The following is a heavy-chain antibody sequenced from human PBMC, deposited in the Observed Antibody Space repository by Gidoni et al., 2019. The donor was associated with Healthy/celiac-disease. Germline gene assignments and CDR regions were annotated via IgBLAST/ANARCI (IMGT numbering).Heavy chain of an antibody. J-gene: IGHJ4*02. Sequence: EVQLVESGGVLVKPGGSLRLSCAASGFTFSSYSMNWVRQAPGKGLEWVSSISSSSSYIYYADSLKGRFTISRDNAKNSLYLQMNSLRAEDTAVYYCAKTHYGDYGIDYWGQGTLVTVSS. CDR2: ISSSSSYI. CDR3: AKTHYGDYGIDY. CDR1: GFTFSSYS. V-gene: IGHV3-21*01. D-gene: IGHD4-17*01.